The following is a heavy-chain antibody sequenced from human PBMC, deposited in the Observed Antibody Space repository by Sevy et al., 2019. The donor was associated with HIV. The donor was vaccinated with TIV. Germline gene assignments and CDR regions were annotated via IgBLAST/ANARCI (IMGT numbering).Heavy chain of an antibody. CDR3: ARSQNVDSAPFDY. D-gene: IGHD5-18*01. CDR1: GGSFSGYY. CDR2: INHSGST. V-gene: IGHV4-34*01. J-gene: IGHJ4*02. Sequence: SETLSLTCAVYGGSFSGYYWSWIRQPPGKGLEWIGEINHSGSTKYKSSLKSRVTISLDTSKNQFSLKLTSVTAADSAVYYCARSQNVDSAPFDYWGQGTPVTVSS.